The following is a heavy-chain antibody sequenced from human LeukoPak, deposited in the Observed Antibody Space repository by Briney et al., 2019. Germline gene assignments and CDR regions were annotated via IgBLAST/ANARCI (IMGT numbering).Heavy chain of an antibody. Sequence: PGGSLRLSCAASGFTFSSYGMHWVRQAPGKGLEWVALIRYDGSNKYYADSVKGRFTISRDNSKNTLYLQMNSLRAEDTAVYYCANDTLIAVAGLYYFDYWGQGTLVTVSS. V-gene: IGHV3-30*02. J-gene: IGHJ4*02. D-gene: IGHD6-19*01. CDR3: ANDTLIAVAGLYYFDY. CDR1: GFTFSSYG. CDR2: IRYDGSNK.